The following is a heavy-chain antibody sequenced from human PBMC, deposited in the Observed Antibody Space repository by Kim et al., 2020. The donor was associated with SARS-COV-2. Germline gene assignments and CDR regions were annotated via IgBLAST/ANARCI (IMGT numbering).Heavy chain of an antibody. J-gene: IGHJ4*02. V-gene: IGHV5-10-1*01. D-gene: IGHD5-12*01. Sequence: PSFQGHVTISADKSISTAYLQWSSLKASDTAMYYCATVEMATISLYYFDYWGQGTLVTVSS. CDR3: ATVEMATISLYYFDY.